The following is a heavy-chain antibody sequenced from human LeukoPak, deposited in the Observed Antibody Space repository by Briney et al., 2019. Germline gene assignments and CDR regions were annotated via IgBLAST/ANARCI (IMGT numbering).Heavy chain of an antibody. CDR3: AKSGQGMDV. D-gene: IGHD6-25*01. CDR2: ISYDGSNK. J-gene: IGHJ6*02. CDR1: GFTFSSYG. V-gene: IGHV3-30*18. Sequence: PGRSLRLSCAASGFTFSSYGMHWVRQAPGKGLEWVAVISYDGSNKYYADSVKGRFTISRDNSKNTLYLQMNSLRAEDTAVYYCAKSGQGMDVWGQGTTVTVSS.